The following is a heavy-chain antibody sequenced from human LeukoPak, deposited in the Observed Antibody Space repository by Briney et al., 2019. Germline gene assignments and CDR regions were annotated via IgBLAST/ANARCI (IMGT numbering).Heavy chain of an antibody. V-gene: IGHV3-21*01. CDR1: GFTFSSYS. J-gene: IGHJ1*01. CDR3: ARDLVIAAAARAEYFQH. D-gene: IGHD6-13*01. CDR2: ISSSSSYI. Sequence: PGGSLRLSCAASGFTFSSYSMNWVRRAPGKGLEWVSSISSSSSYIYYADSVKGRFTISRDNAKNSLYLQMNSLRAEDTAVYYCARDLVIAAAARAEYFQHWGQGTLVTVSS.